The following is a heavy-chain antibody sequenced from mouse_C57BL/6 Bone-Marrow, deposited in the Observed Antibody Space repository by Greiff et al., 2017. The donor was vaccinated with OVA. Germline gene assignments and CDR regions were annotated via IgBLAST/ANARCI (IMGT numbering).Heavy chain of an antibody. CDR1: GSPFPLYW. Sequence: VPLPPPGAALVRPVSSVPLSFPASGSPFPLYWLAWVKPSPGQGLDWIGNIYPSDSETHYNQKFKDKATLTVDKSSSTAYMQLSSLTSEDSAVYYCATDFWGQGTTLTVSS. J-gene: IGHJ2*01. CDR2: IYPSDSET. V-gene: IGHV1-61*01. CDR3: ATDF.